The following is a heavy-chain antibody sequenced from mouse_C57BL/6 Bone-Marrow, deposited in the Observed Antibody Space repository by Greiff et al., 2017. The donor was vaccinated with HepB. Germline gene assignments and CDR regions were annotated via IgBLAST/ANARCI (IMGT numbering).Heavy chain of an antibody. CDR1: GYTFTSYW. CDR2: IYPGNSDT. V-gene: IGHV1-5*01. Sequence: VQLQQSGTVLARPGASVKMSCKTSGYTFTSYWMHWVKQRPGQGLEWIGAIYPGNSDTSYNQKFKGKAKLTAVTSASPAYMELSSLTTEDSAVYYCTRSITTVVATDYWGQGTTLTVSS. J-gene: IGHJ2*01. D-gene: IGHD1-1*01. CDR3: TRSITTVVATDY.